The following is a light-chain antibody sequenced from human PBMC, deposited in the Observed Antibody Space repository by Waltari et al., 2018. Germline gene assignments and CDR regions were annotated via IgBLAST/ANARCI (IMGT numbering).Light chain of an antibody. CDR3: NSRDSGGNHVV. J-gene: IGLJ2*01. Sequence: SSELPPAPAVSVALGQTVRITCQGDSLRSHYASCYQQKPGQAPVLVIYGKNNRPSGIPDRFSGSSSGNTASLTITGAQAEVEADYYCNSRDSGGNHVVFGGGTKLTVL. CDR2: GKN. V-gene: IGLV3-19*01. CDR1: SLRSHY.